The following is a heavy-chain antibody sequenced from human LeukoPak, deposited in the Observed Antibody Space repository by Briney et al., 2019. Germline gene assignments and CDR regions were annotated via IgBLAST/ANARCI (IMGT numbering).Heavy chain of an antibody. D-gene: IGHD6-13*01. CDR1: GFTFSSYS. CDR3: ARAPGYRSFLDY. J-gene: IGHJ4*02. Sequence: GGSLRLSCAASGFTFSSYSMNWVRQAPGKGLEWVSSISSSSTYIYYADSVKGRFTISRDNAKNSLYLQMNSLRAEDTAVYYCARAPGYRSFLDYWGQGTLVIVSS. CDR2: ISSSSTYI. V-gene: IGHV3-21*01.